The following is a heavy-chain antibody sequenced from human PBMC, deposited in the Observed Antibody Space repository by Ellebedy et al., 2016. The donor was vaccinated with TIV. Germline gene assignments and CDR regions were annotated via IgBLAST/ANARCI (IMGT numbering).Heavy chain of an antibody. D-gene: IGHD2-15*01. CDR2: MSSRNGNT. CDR3: GRGMLHPWFYIDV. Sequence: ASVKVSXXASFYTFNTYSVNWVRQAPGGGLEWMGWMSSRNGNTNYAQKFQGRVTMTKDTSTSTAYMEVASLRSDDTAVYYCGRGMLHPWFYIDVWGTGTTVTVSS. CDR1: FYTFNTYS. V-gene: IGHV1-18*01. J-gene: IGHJ6*03.